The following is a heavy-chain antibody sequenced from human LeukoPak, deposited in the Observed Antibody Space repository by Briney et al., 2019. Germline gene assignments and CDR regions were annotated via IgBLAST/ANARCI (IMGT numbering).Heavy chain of an antibody. D-gene: IGHD3-22*01. CDR3: AKAPNHYDSSGYYHNYYYYGMDV. CDR2: ISYDGSNK. J-gene: IGHJ6*02. V-gene: IGHV3-30*18. CDR1: GFTFSSYG. Sequence: GGSLRLSCAASGFTFSSYGMHWVRQAPGKGLEWVAVISYDGSNKYYADSVKGRFTISRDNSKNTLYLQMNSLRAEDTAVYYCAKAPNHYDSSGYYHNYYYYGMDVWGQGTTVTVSS.